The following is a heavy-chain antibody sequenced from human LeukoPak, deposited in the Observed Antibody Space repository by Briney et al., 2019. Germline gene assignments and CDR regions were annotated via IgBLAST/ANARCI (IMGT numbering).Heavy chain of an antibody. CDR3: ATNWNGLGY. CDR2: MNPNGGNT. V-gene: IGHV1-8*01. J-gene: IGHJ4*02. CDR1: GYTFTSYD. D-gene: IGHD1-1*01. Sequence: ASVKVSCKASGYTFTSYDIIWVRQATGQGLEWMGWMNPNGGNTVSSRFQGRVTMTRDTSIRTAYMELSSLISEDTALYYCATNWNGLGYWGQGTLVTVSS.